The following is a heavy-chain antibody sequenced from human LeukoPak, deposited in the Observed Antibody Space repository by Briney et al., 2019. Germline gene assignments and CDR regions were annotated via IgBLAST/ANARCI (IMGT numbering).Heavy chain of an antibody. D-gene: IGHD6-6*01. CDR1: GGSFSGYY. CDR2: INHSGST. J-gene: IGHJ4*02. V-gene: IGHV4-34*01. Sequence: PSETLSLTCAVYGGSFSGYYWSWIRQPPGKGLEWIGEINHSGSTNYNPSLKSRVTISVDTSKNQFSLKLSSVTAADTAVYYCARGSSSGFDYWGQGTLVTVSS. CDR3: ARGSSSGFDY.